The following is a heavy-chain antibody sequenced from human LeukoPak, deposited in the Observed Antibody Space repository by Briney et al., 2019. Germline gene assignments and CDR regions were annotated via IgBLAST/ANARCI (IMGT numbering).Heavy chain of an antibody. Sequence: SETLSLTCTVSGGSISSGGYYWSWIRQPPGKGLEWIGYIYHSGSTYYNPSLRSRVTISVDRSKNQFSLKLSSVTAADTAVYYCARVSYDSSGYSFDYWGQGTLVTVSS. CDR2: IYHSGST. J-gene: IGHJ4*02. D-gene: IGHD3-22*01. CDR1: GGSISSGGYY. CDR3: ARVSYDSSGYSFDY. V-gene: IGHV4-30-2*01.